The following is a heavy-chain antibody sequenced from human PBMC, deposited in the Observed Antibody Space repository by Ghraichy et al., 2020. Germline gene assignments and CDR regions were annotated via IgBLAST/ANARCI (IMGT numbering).Heavy chain of an antibody. J-gene: IGHJ4*02. CDR1: GFTFSSYA. V-gene: IGHV3-30*04. CDR2: ISYDGSNK. D-gene: IGHD1-26*01. CDR3: ASPPGSPRLTDY. Sequence: GGSRLVSCAASGFTFSSYAMHWVRQAPGKGLEWVAVISYDGSNKYYAESVKGRFTISRDNSKNTLYLQMNSLRAEDTAVYYCASPPGSPRLTDYWGQGTLVTVSS.